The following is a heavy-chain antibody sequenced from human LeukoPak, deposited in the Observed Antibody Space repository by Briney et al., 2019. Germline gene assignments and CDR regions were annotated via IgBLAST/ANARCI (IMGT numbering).Heavy chain of an antibody. CDR2: IYTSGST. D-gene: IGHD3-3*01. CDR3: ARESYDFWRTNWFDP. Sequence: NPSETLSLTCAVYGGSFSGYYWSWIRQPAGKGLEWIGRIYTSGSTNYNPSLKSRVTMSVDTSKNQFSLKLSSVTAADTAVYYCARESYDFWRTNWFDPWGQGTLVTVSS. V-gene: IGHV4-59*10. J-gene: IGHJ5*02. CDR1: GGSFSGYY.